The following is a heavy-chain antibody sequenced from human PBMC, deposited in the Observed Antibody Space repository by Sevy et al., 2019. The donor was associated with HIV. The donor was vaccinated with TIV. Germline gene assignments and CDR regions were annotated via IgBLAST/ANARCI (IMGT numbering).Heavy chain of an antibody. CDR1: GGSFSGYH. Sequence: SETLSLTCAVYGGSFSGYHWSWIRQPPGKGLEWIGEINHSGSTNYNPSLKSRVTISVDTSKNQFSLKLSYVTAADTAVYYCARHCSSTSCSHAFDIWGQGTMVTVSS. CDR3: ARHCSSTSCSHAFDI. J-gene: IGHJ3*02. D-gene: IGHD2-2*01. V-gene: IGHV4-34*01. CDR2: INHSGST.